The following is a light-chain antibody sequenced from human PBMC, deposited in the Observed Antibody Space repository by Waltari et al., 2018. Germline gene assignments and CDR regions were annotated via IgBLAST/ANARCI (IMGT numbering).Light chain of an antibody. CDR3: SSYTSSSTLVV. J-gene: IGLJ2*01. Sequence: QSALTQPASVSGSPGQSITISCTGTSSDVGGSNYVSWDQKHPGKAPKLMIYEVSKRPSWASNRFSGSKSGNTASLTISGLQAEDEADYYCSSYTSSSTLVVCGGGTKLTVL. V-gene: IGLV2-14*01. CDR1: SSDVGGSNY. CDR2: EVS.